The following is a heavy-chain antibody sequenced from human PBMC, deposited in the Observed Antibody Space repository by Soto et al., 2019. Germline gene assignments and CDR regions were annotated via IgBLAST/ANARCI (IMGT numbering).Heavy chain of an antibody. Sequence: SETLSLTCTVSNGSISNFYWNWIRQSAGKGLEWIGRIHGSGSATYNPSLRSRVTMSVDTSKNQFSLKVNSVTGADTAAYYCARSSHKESWFDPWGQGTLVTVS. CDR2: IHGSGSA. CDR1: NGSISNFY. CDR3: ARSSHKESWFDP. J-gene: IGHJ5*02. D-gene: IGHD6-13*01. V-gene: IGHV4-4*07.